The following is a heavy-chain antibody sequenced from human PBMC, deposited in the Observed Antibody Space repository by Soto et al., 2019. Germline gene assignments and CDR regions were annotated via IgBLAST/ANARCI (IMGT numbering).Heavy chain of an antibody. Sequence: QVQLVQSGAEVKKPGASVKVSCKTSGYTFTSYDINWVRQATGQGLEWMGWMNPNSGNTAYAKKFQARVTMTRNTSISTAYMELSTLRSEDTAVYYGARERSSGAFEIWGQGTMVTVSS. CDR3: ARERSSGAFEI. D-gene: IGHD1-26*01. CDR1: GYTFTSYD. CDR2: MNPNSGNT. V-gene: IGHV1-8*01. J-gene: IGHJ3*02.